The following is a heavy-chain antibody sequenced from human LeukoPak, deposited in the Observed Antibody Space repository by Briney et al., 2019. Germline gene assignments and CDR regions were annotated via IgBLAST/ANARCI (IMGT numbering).Heavy chain of an antibody. CDR3: ARGRVYYDILTGYYTNWFDP. Sequence: SETLSLTCSVSSGSVSSGSYHWSWIRQPPGKGLEWIGHMYSSGSTNYNPSLKSRVTISVDTSENQFSLKLSSVTAADTAVYYCARGRVYYDILTGYYTNWFDPWGQGTLVTVSS. V-gene: IGHV4-61*01. CDR2: MYSSGST. J-gene: IGHJ5*02. D-gene: IGHD3-9*01. CDR1: SGSVSSGSYH.